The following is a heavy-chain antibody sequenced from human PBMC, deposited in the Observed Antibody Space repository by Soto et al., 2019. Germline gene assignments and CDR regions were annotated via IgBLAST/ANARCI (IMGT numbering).Heavy chain of an antibody. CDR1: GLSVSTQY. CDR2: IYRGGNT. D-gene: IGHD2-15*01. V-gene: IGHV3-66*02. CDR3: ARVRSTVVTPLDGFDL. Sequence: GGSLRLSCAASGLSVSTQYMSWARQAPGKGLEWVSVIYRGGNTYYADSVKCRFTISRDNSKNMLYLQMNSLTIEDTAVYYCARVRSTVVTPLDGFDLWGQGTMVTVSS. J-gene: IGHJ3*01.